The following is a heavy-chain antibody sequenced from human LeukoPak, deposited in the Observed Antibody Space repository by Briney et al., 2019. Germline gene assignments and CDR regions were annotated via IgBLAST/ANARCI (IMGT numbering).Heavy chain of an antibody. Sequence: ASVTVSCKASGYTFTGYYMHCVRPAPGQGLVWMGWINPNSGGTNYAQKFQGRVTMTRDTSISTAYMELRRLRSDDTAVYYCARDNAGDGYNLGYWGQGTLVTVSS. CDR2: INPNSGGT. CDR1: GYTFTGYY. J-gene: IGHJ4*02. CDR3: ARDNAGDGYNLGY. V-gene: IGHV1-2*02. D-gene: IGHD5-12*01.